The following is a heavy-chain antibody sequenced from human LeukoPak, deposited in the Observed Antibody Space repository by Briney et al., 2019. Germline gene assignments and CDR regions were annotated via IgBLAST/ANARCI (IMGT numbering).Heavy chain of an antibody. V-gene: IGHV3-43*01. Sequence: GGSLRLSCAASGFTFHDHTMHWVRQTPGKGLEWLSLITWDGDVTYYADSVKGRFTISRDNSKNTLYLQMNSLRAEDTAVYYCAKDRRPYYDFWSGYYGDASPTGNDAFDIWGQGTMVTVSS. CDR2: ITWDGDVT. J-gene: IGHJ3*02. D-gene: IGHD3-3*01. CDR3: AKDRRPYYDFWSGYYGDASPTGNDAFDI. CDR1: GFTFHDHT.